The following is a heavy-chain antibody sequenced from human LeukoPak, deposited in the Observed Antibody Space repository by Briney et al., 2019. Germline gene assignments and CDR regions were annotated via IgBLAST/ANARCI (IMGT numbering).Heavy chain of an antibody. CDR3: ARGGDSSGFKLYIFDY. D-gene: IGHD3-22*01. CDR2: INPSGGST. V-gene: IGHV1-46*01. Sequence: ASVKVSCKASGYTFTSYYMHWVRQAPGQGLEWMGIINPSGGSTSYAQKFQGRVTMTRDTSTSTVYMELSSLRSEDTAVYYCARGGDSSGFKLYIFDYWGQGTLVTASS. CDR1: GYTFTSYY. J-gene: IGHJ4*02.